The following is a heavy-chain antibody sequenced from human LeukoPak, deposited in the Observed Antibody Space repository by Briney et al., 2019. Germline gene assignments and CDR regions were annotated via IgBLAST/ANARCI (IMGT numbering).Heavy chain of an antibody. CDR1: GGSISSSSFY. V-gene: IGHV4-39*01. D-gene: IGHD3-10*01. CDR2: IFYNGST. Sequence: KPSETLSLTCTVSGGSISSSSFYWGWIRQPPGKGLEWIGTIFYNGSTWYNPSLKSRVTISVDTSKNQFSLKLSSVTAADTAVYFCARQWFGPARKFDYWGQGTLVTVSS. J-gene: IGHJ4*02. CDR3: ARQWFGPARKFDY.